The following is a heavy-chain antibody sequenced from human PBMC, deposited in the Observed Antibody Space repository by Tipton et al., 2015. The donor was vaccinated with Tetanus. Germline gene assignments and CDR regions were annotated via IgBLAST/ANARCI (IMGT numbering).Heavy chain of an antibody. CDR1: GGSISSYY. D-gene: IGHD3-22*01. Sequence: TLSLTCTVSGGSISSYYWSWIRQPAGKGLEWIGRIYTSGSTNYNPSLKSRVTMSVDTSKNQFSLKLSSVTAADTAVYYCARDSGSPQTYYYDSSGYYPYYYYGRDVWGQGTTVTVSS. J-gene: IGHJ6*02. CDR2: IYTSGST. CDR3: ARDSGSPQTYYYDSSGYYPYYYYGRDV. V-gene: IGHV4-4*07.